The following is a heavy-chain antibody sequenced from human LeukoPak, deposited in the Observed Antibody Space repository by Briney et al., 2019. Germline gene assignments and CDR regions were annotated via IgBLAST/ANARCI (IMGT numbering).Heavy chain of an antibody. J-gene: IGHJ5*02. Sequence: PGGSLRLSCAASGFTFSTHAMSWVRQAPGRGLEWVSGISGSGGGTYYADSVKGRFTISRDNTKNTLYLQMSSLRAEDTAVYYCAKDRGNYYDTPRFDPWGQGTLVTVSS. CDR2: ISGSGGGT. CDR3: AKDRGNYYDTPRFDP. V-gene: IGHV3-23*01. D-gene: IGHD3-22*01. CDR1: GFTFSTHA.